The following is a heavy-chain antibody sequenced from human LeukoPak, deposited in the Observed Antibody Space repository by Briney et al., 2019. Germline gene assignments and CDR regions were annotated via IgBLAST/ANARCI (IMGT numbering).Heavy chain of an antibody. CDR1: GYTFTSYA. Sequence: ASVKVSCKASGYTFTSYAMNWVRQAPGQGLEWMGWISAYNGNTNYAQKLQGRVTMTTDTSTSTAYMELRSLRSDDTAVYYCARVDIVVVVAATGGSDYWGQGTLVTVSS. J-gene: IGHJ4*02. V-gene: IGHV1-18*01. CDR3: ARVDIVVVVAATGGSDY. D-gene: IGHD2-15*01. CDR2: ISAYNGNT.